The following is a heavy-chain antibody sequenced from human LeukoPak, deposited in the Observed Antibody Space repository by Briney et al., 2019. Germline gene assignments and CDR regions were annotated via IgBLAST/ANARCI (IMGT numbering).Heavy chain of an antibody. CDR3: AKSPSWGSGLDAFDI. Sequence: SETLSLTCTVSGGSISNYYWSWIRQPPGKGLEWIGYIYYTGSTKYNPSLKSRVTLSVDSSKTQFSLKLNSVAAADTAVYYCAKSPSWGSGLDAFDIWGQGTMVTVSS. CDR1: GGSISNYY. V-gene: IGHV4-59*01. D-gene: IGHD7-27*01. J-gene: IGHJ3*02. CDR2: IYYTGST.